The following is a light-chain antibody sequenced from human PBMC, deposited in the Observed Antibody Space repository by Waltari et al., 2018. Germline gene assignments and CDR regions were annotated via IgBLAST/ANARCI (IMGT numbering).Light chain of an antibody. V-gene: IGKV3-15*01. CDR2: GAS. Sequence: ETVMTQSPATLSVSPGESATLSCRASQSVTRNLAWYQQKPGQAPRLLIYGASTRATGIPARFSGSESATEFTLARSSLQSEDCAVYYCQHYNNLPRTFGQGTKVEIK. CDR1: QSVTRN. CDR3: QHYNNLPRT. J-gene: IGKJ1*01.